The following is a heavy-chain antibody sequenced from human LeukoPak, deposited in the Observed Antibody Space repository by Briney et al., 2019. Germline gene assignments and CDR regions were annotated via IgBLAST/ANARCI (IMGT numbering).Heavy chain of an antibody. Sequence: PSETLSLTCTVSGYSISSGYYWGWIRQPPGKGLEWIGSIYHSGSTYYNPSLKSRVTISVDTSKNQFSLKLSSVTAADTAVYYCARDGSIAARPSIWGQGTLVTVSS. V-gene: IGHV4-38-2*02. J-gene: IGHJ4*02. CDR2: IYHSGST. CDR1: GYSISSGYY. D-gene: IGHD6-6*01. CDR3: ARDGSIAARPSI.